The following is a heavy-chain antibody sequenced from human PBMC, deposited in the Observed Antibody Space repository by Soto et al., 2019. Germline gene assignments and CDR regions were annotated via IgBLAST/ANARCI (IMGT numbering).Heavy chain of an antibody. CDR3: ARRRPNGYYNY. V-gene: IGHV3-11*05. Sequence: QVQLVESGGDLVKPGGSLRLSCAASGFPFSDYDMSWIRQAPGKGQEWVSSIGSSSGYTTYADSVKGRFTISRDNAKNSLYLQMNSLIAEDTAVYYCARRRPNGYYNYWGQGTLVTVSA. CDR1: GFPFSDYD. CDR2: IGSSSGYT. D-gene: IGHD3-22*01. J-gene: IGHJ4*02.